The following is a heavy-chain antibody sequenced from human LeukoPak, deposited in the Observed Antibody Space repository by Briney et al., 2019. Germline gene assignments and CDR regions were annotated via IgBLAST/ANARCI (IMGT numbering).Heavy chain of an antibody. CDR2: IYYSGST. J-gene: IGHJ5*02. V-gene: IGHV4-59*11. CDR1: GGSISSHY. CDR3: ARGGTYYDFWSGNWFDP. Sequence: KPSETLSLTCTVSGGSISSHYWSWIRQPPGKGLEWIGHIYYSGSTNYNPSLKSRVTISVDTSKNQFSLKLSSVTAADTAVYYCARGGTYYDFWSGNWFDPWGQGTLVTVSS. D-gene: IGHD3-3*01.